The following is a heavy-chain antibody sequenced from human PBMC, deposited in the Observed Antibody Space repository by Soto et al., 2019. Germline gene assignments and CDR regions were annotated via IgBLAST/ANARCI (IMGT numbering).Heavy chain of an antibody. D-gene: IGHD3-22*01. V-gene: IGHV1-8*01. Sequence: ASVKVSCKASGYTFTSYDINWVRQATGQVLEWMGLMNPNSGNTGYAQKFQGRVTMTRNTSISTAYMELSSLRSEDTAVYYCARAETYYYDSSGYSEGLDYWGQGTLVTVSS. CDR2: MNPNSGNT. CDR3: ARAETYYYDSSGYSEGLDY. CDR1: GYTFTSYD. J-gene: IGHJ4*02.